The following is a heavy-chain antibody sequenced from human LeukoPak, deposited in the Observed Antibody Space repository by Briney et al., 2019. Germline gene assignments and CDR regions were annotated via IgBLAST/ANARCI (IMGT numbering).Heavy chain of an antibody. CDR1: GGSISSSSYY. CDR3: ARSYSGSYSRARDAFDI. V-gene: IGHV4-39*01. Sequence: SETLSLTCTVSGGSISSSSYYWGWIRQPPGKGLEWIGSIYYSGSTYYNPSLKSRVTISVDTSKNQFSLKLSSVTAADTAVYYCARSYSGSYSRARDAFDIWGQGTMVTVSS. J-gene: IGHJ3*02. CDR2: IYYSGST. D-gene: IGHD1-26*01.